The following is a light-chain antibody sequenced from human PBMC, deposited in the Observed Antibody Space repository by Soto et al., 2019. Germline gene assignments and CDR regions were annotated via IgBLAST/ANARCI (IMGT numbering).Light chain of an antibody. CDR1: HGVSNA. V-gene: IGKV1D-13*01. CDR2: DAS. J-gene: IGKJ5*01. CDR3: QQDNDNPRT. Sequence: ASQLNQTPSSLSAFVGDRVAITGRASHGVSNALAWYQQKPGQPPNLLIYDASSLKSGVPSRFSGSGSGTDFTLTISSLQPEDFATYYCQQDNDNPRTFGQGTRLEI.